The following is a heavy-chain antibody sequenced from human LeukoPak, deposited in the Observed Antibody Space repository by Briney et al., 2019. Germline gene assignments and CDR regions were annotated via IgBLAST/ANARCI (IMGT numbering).Heavy chain of an antibody. D-gene: IGHD6-19*01. CDR3: AKDIDWLAFED. J-gene: IGHJ4*02. CDR2: IGPSGDKT. CDR1: GYTFNIHG. V-gene: IGHV3-23*01. Sequence: GGSLRLSCAASGYTFNIHGMNWVRQAPGKGPEWVSGIGPSGDKTYYADSVKGRFTISRDNSENTVYLQMNSLRVEDTALYYCAKDIDWLAFEDWGQGTLVTVSS.